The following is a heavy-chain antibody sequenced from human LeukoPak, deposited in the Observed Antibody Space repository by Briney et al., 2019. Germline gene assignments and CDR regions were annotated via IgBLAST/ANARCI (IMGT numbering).Heavy chain of an antibody. CDR2: ISTKNANV. J-gene: IGHJ4*02. Sequence: ASVKVSCKASGYTFTSPGISWVRHAPGQGLEWMGWISTKNANVKYAQKFQDRVTMTTDTSTNTVYMELRSLRSDDMAVYYCARGDGVCDFWGQGTLDTVSS. CDR1: GYTFTSPG. D-gene: IGHD3-16*01. CDR3: ARGDGVCDF. V-gene: IGHV1-18*03.